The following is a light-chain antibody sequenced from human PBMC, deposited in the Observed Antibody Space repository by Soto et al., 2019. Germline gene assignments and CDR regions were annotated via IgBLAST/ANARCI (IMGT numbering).Light chain of an antibody. Sequence: AIQMTQSPSSLSASVGDRVTITCRASQDIRNELGWYQQKPGKAPKALIYGVSNLQSGVPSRFSGSGSGTDFPLTISSLQPKDFAVYYCLKDHNYPRTFGKGTKVEIK. CDR2: GVS. CDR3: LKDHNYPRT. V-gene: IGKV1-6*01. J-gene: IGKJ1*01. CDR1: QDIRNE.